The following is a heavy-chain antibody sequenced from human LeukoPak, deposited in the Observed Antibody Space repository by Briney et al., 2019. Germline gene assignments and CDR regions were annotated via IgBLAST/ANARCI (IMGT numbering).Heavy chain of an antibody. CDR2: IHTNGST. J-gene: IGHJ4*02. Sequence: SETLSLTCTVSGGSISNYYWSWIRQPAVKGLEYIGRIHTNGSTNYNPSLKSRVTMSVDTSKNQFSLKLSSVTAADTAVYYCARVGSSGWYDYWGQGTLVTVSS. V-gene: IGHV4-4*07. CDR3: ARVGSSGWYDY. CDR1: GGSISNYY. D-gene: IGHD6-19*01.